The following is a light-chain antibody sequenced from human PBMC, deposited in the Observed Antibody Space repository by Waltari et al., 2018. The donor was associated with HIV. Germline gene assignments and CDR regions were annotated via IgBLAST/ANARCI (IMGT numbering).Light chain of an antibody. CDR1: SSNVGTKT. CDR3: QTFDITLGGFYV. Sequence: QSVLTQSPSTSGTPGQRVTISCSGSSSNVGTKTVNWYQQVPGTAPKLLISGDSNRPSGVPDRFSASKSGTSGSLTITGLQPEDEADYYCQTFDITLGGFYVFGTGTKVTVL. CDR2: GDS. J-gene: IGLJ1*01. V-gene: IGLV1-44*01.